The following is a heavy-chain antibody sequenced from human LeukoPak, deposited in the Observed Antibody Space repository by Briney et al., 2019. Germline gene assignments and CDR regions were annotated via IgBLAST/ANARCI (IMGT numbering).Heavy chain of an antibody. CDR2: ISGSGGTT. Sequence: PGGSLRLSWAASGFTFSSYVMNWVRQAPGKGLEWVSGISGSGGTTYYADSVKGRFTISRDNSKNSLSLQVSSLRAEDTAVYYCAKTNGYYSDWGQGALVTVSS. CDR3: AKTNGYYSD. V-gene: IGHV3-23*01. D-gene: IGHD3-22*01. CDR1: GFTFSSYV. J-gene: IGHJ4*02.